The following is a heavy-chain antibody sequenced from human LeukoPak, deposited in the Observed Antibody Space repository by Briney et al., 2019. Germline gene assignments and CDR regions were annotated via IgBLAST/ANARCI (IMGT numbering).Heavy chain of an antibody. J-gene: IGHJ4*02. V-gene: IGHV3-21*01. CDR3: ASSLYRGGDCYSVY. CDR1: GFTFSSYS. D-gene: IGHD2-21*02. CDR2: ISSSSSYI. Sequence: GGSLRLSCAASGFTFSSYSMNWVRQAPGKGLEWASSISSSSSYIYYADSVKGRFTISRANAKNSLYLQMNSLRAEDTAVYYCASSLYRGGDCYSVYWGQGTLVTVSS.